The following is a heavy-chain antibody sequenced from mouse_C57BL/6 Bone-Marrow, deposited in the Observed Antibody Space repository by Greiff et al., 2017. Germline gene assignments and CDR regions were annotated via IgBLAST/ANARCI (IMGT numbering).Heavy chain of an antibody. V-gene: IGHV5-6*01. CDR2: ISSGGSYT. Sequence: EVHLVESGGDLVKPGGSLKLSCAASGFTFSSYGMSWVRQTPDKRLEWVATISSGGSYTYYPDSVKGRFTISRDNAKNTLYLQMSSLKSEDTAMYYCAREGYDGGYYFDYWGQGTTLTVSS. J-gene: IGHJ2*01. CDR3: AREGYDGGYYFDY. D-gene: IGHD2-2*01. CDR1: GFTFSSYG.